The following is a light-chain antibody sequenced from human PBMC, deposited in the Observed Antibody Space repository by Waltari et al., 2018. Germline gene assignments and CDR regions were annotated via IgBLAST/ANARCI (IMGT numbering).Light chain of an antibody. CDR1: NLGSKF. CDR3: QAWDSSTVV. Sequence: SNELTQPPSVSVSPGQTASITCSGNNLGSKFVCWYQQKPGQPPVVVIYEDTKRPPGIPDRFSGSNSGKIATLTISGTQARDEADYYCQAWDSSTVVFGGGTKLAVL. V-gene: IGLV3-1*01. J-gene: IGLJ2*01. CDR2: EDT.